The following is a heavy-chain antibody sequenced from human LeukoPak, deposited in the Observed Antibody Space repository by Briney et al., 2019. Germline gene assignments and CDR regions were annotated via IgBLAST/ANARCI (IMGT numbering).Heavy chain of an antibody. CDR1: GFIFSSYW. V-gene: IGHV3-7*05. Sequence: GGSLRLSCAASGFIFSSYWMTWVRQAPGKGLEWVANIKQDGSEKYYVDSVKGRFTISRDNAKNSLYLQMNSLRAEDTAVYYCAREYRSGYDSSGYYPIEGDAFDIWGQGTMVTVSS. D-gene: IGHD3-22*01. CDR2: IKQDGSEK. J-gene: IGHJ3*02. CDR3: AREYRSGYDSSGYYPIEGDAFDI.